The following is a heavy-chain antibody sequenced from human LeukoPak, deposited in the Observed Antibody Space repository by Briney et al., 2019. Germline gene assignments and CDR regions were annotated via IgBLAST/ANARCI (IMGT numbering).Heavy chain of an antibody. D-gene: IGHD3-3*01. CDR1: SGSISSYY. J-gene: IGHJ3*02. V-gene: IGHV4-4*07. CDR2: IYTSGST. CDR3: ERYMSYYDFWSGYYGNAFDI. Sequence: SETLSLTCTVSSGSISSYYWSWIRQPAGKGLEWIGRIYTSGSTNYNPSLKSRVTMSVDTSKNQFSLKLSSVTAADTAVYYCERYMSYYDFWSGYYGNAFDIWGQGIMVTVSS.